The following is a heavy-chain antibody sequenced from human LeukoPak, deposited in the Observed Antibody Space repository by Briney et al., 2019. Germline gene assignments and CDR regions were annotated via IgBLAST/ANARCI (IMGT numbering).Heavy chain of an antibody. CDR1: GYTFTSYG. D-gene: IGHD3-10*01. CDR2: ITAYNDNT. Sequence: ASVKVSCKASGYTFTSYGISWVRQAPGQGLEGVGWITAYNDNTNYAQKLQGRVTMTTDTSTSTAYMELRSLRSDDTAVYYCARALLWFGEPSHIDYWGQGTLVTASS. CDR3: ARALLWFGEPSHIDY. V-gene: IGHV1-18*01. J-gene: IGHJ4*02.